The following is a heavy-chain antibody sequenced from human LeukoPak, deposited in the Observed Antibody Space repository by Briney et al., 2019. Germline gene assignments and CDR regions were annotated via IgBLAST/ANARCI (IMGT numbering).Heavy chain of an antibody. V-gene: IGHV3-21*01. Sequence: TGGSLRLSCAASGFTFSSYSMNWVRQAPGKGLEWVSSISGSSSYIYYADSVKGRFTISRDNAKNSLYVQMNSLRAEDTAVYYCAKLRGSGTYTPYDYWGQGTLVTVSS. D-gene: IGHD3-10*01. CDR3: AKLRGSGTYTPYDY. J-gene: IGHJ4*02. CDR2: ISGSSSYI. CDR1: GFTFSSYS.